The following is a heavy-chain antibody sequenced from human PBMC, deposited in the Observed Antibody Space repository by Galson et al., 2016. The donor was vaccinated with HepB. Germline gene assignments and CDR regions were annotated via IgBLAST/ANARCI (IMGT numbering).Heavy chain of an antibody. V-gene: IGHV3-23*01. CDR1: GFTFSAYA. CDR2: ITGSGGST. J-gene: IGHJ4*02. CDR3: ASAMASEVDVLTAYYHG. Sequence: SLRLSCAASGFTFSAYAMSWVRQAPGTGLDWVSLITGSGGSTYYADSVRGRFTISRDNSRNTVYLHMNSLRAEDTAVYYCASAMASEVDVLTAYYHGWGQGTLVTVSS. D-gene: IGHD3-9*01.